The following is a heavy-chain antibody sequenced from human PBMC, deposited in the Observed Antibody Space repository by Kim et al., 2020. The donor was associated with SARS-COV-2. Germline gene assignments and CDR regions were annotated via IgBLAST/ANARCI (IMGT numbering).Heavy chain of an antibody. V-gene: IGHV3-30-3*01. CDR2: ISYDGSNK. CDR3: ARDPWPRLRGLTYYYYG. J-gene: IGHJ6*01. D-gene: IGHD3-10*01. Sequence: GGSLRLSCAASGFTFSSCAIHWVRQAPGKGLEWVAVISYDGSNKNYADSVKGRFTISRDNSKNTLYLQMNSLRAEDTALYYCARDPWPRLRGLTYYYYG. CDR1: GFTFSSCA.